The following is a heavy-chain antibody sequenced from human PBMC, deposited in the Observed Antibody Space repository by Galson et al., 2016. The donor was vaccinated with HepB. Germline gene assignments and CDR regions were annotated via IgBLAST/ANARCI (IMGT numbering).Heavy chain of an antibody. CDR1: GFTFSTYA. J-gene: IGHJ4*02. V-gene: IGHV3-23*01. D-gene: IGHD2-15*01. CDR2: ISGSGGNT. CDR3: AKARSVHLLLFDS. Sequence: SLRLSCAASGFTFSTYAMSWVRQAPGKGLEWASGISGSGGNTYYADSVKGRLTISRDNSKKTLYLQMNGLRAEDTAVYFCAKARSVHLLLFDSWGQGNLVTVSS.